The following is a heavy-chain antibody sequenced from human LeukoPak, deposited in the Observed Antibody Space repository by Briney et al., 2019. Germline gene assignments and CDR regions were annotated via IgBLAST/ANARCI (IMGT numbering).Heavy chain of an antibody. J-gene: IGHJ4*02. CDR1: ADSFSSNY. D-gene: IGHD3-10*01. CDR2: IYHSGST. CDR3: ASEGSTDYYGFDY. Sequence: NPSETLSLTCAVSADSFSSNYWSWTPLHPAQGRAQIVEIYHSGSTTYNPSLKSRVTISVETSKNQFSMKLSSVTASDTAGYYCASEGSTDYYGFDYWGQGTLVTVSS. V-gene: IGHV4-34*01.